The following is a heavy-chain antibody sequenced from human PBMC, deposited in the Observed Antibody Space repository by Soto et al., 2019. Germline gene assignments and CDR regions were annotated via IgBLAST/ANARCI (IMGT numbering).Heavy chain of an antibody. Sequence: ASVKVSCKASGYTFTSYYMHWVRQAPGQELEWMGLINPSGGATSYAQKFQGRVTMTSDTSTTTVYMELSSLRSEDTAVYYCGRERGDYSGFYFFAYWGQGTLVTVSS. J-gene: IGHJ4*02. CDR3: GRERGDYSGFYFFAY. V-gene: IGHV1-46*03. CDR1: GYTFTSYY. D-gene: IGHD3-22*01. CDR2: INPSGGAT.